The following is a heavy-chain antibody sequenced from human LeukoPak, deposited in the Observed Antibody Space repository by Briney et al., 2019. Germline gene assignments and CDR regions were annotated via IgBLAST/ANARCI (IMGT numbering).Heavy chain of an antibody. D-gene: IGHD3-9*01. CDR1: GGSIRSGSYY. Sequence: SETLSLTCTLSGGSIRSGSYYWSWIRQPAGKGLEWIGRIYTSGSTNYNPSLKSRVTISVDTSKNQFSLKLSSVTAADTAVYYCAREVPQLGILTGRDWGQGTLVTVSS. CDR2: IYTSGST. V-gene: IGHV4-61*02. CDR3: AREVPQLGILTGRD. J-gene: IGHJ4*02.